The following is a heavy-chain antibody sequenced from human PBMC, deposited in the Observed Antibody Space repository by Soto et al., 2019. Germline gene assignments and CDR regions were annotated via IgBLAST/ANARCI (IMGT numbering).Heavy chain of an antibody. CDR2: ISSSTRTI. CDR3: ARVAGFFDY. D-gene: IGHD3-10*01. CDR1: GFAFSTYS. V-gene: IGHV3-48*04. Sequence: PGGSLRLSCAASGFAFSTYSMNWVRQAPGRGLEWVSYISSSTRTIYYADSVKGRFTVSRDNAKNSLYLQMNSLRADDTAVYYCARVAGFFDYWGQGTLVTVSS. J-gene: IGHJ4*02.